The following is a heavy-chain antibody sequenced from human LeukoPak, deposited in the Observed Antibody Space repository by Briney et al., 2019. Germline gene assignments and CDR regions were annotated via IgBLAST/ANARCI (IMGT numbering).Heavy chain of an antibody. Sequence: ASVKVSCKASGGTFSSYAISWVRQAPGQGLEWMGGIIPIFGTANYAQKFQGRVTITADESTSTAYMELSSLRSEDTAVYYCARDGSSGWSFLYYFDYWGQGTLVTVSP. CDR2: IIPIFGTA. CDR3: ARDGSSGWSFLYYFDY. D-gene: IGHD6-19*01. J-gene: IGHJ4*02. V-gene: IGHV1-69*13. CDR1: GGTFSSYA.